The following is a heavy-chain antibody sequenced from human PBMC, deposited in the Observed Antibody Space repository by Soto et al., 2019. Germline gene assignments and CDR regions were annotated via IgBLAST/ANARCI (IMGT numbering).Heavy chain of an antibody. CDR3: VSQRTSVLTQAYIDY. V-gene: IGHV4-39*01. Sequence: SETLSLTCTVSGGSVSGSNYYWGWIRQSPGKGLEWIGSVYYWGRSNSKSSVKSRVTISVDTSKNQYSLNLNSVTASDTAVYYCVSQRTSVLTQAYIDYWGQGTLVTVSS. CDR1: GGSVSGSNYY. D-gene: IGHD2-8*01. CDR2: VYYWGRS. J-gene: IGHJ4*02.